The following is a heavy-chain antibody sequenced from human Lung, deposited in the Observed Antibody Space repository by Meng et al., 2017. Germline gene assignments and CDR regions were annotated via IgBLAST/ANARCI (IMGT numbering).Heavy chain of an antibody. Sequence: TWKESGSNLVKPHQTLTLTCTFSGFSLRTSGVGVGWIRQPPGKALEWLALIYWDDDKRYSPSLKSRLTITKDTSKNQVVLTMTNMDPVDTATYYCAHASYYYDSSGYKFFDYWGQGTLVTVSS. CDR1: GFSLRTSGVG. J-gene: IGHJ4*02. V-gene: IGHV2-5*02. CDR3: AHASYYYDSSGYKFFDY. D-gene: IGHD3-22*01. CDR2: IYWDDDK.